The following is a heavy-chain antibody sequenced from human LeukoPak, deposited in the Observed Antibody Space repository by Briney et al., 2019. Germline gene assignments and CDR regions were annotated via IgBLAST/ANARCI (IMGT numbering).Heavy chain of an antibody. D-gene: IGHD6-19*01. CDR2: IKPDGSAT. J-gene: IGHJ4*02. V-gene: IGHV3-7*01. CDR1: GFTFSTSW. CDR3: ARDGWEHLFDY. Sequence: PGGSLRLSCIVSGFTFSTSWMSWVRQAPGKGLESVGRIKPDGSATNYVGSVEGRFSVSRDNAGNSLYLQMSSLRDEDTAIYYCARDGWEHLFDYWGQGTLVTVSS.